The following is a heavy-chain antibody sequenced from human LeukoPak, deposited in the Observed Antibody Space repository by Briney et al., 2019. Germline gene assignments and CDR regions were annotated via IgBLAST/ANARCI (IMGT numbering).Heavy chain of an antibody. J-gene: IGHJ6*03. CDR2: INPSGGST. V-gene: IGHV1-46*01. CDR1: GYSFINYY. Sequence: GASVKVSCKASGYSFINYYIHWVRQAPGQGLEWMGIINPSGGSTSFAQKVQGRVTMTTDTSTSTAYMELRSLRSDDTAVYYCARDGTKLPWFGELRITRYYFYYMDVWGKGTTVTISS. D-gene: IGHD3-10*01. CDR3: ARDGTKLPWFGELRITRYYFYYMDV.